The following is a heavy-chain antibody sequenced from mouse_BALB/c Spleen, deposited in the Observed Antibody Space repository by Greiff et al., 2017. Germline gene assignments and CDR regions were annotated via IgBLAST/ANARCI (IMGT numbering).Heavy chain of an antibody. CDR3: ARGGDGYYLGALDY. V-gene: IGHV1-80*01. Sequence: QVQLKESGAELVRPGSSVKISCKASGYAFSSYWMNWVKQRPGQGLEWIGQIYPGDGDTNYNGKFKGKATLTADKSSSTAYMQLSSLTSEDSAVYFCARGGDGYYLGALDYWGQGTSVTVSS. CDR1: GYAFSSYW. D-gene: IGHD2-3*01. CDR2: IYPGDGDT. J-gene: IGHJ4*01.